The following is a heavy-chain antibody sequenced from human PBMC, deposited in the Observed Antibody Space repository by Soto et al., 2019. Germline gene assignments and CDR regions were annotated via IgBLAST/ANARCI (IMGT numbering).Heavy chain of an antibody. J-gene: IGHJ4*02. CDR3: ARGGGVTTTGDDY. CDR1: GGSINTATHS. Sequence: QLQLQESGSGLVKPSQTLSLTCAVSGGSINTATHSWSWIRQPPGKGLEWIGYIYHSGSTYYNPSVKSRVTISIGTSNNQFSLRLSPVTAADTAVYYCARGGGVTTTGDDYWGQGILVTVSS. D-gene: IGHD4-4*01. CDR2: IYHSGST. V-gene: IGHV4-30-2*01.